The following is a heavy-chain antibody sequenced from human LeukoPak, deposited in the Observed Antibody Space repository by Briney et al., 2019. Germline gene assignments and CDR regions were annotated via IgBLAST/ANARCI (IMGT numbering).Heavy chain of an antibody. Sequence: PSETLSLTCTVSGGSISSGSYYWSWIRQPAGKGLEWIGRIYTSGSTNYNPSLKSRVTISVDTSKNQFSLKLSSVTAADTAVYYCTRNQVDYYYMDVWGKGTTVTISS. CDR1: GGSISSGSYY. CDR3: TRNQVDYYYMDV. V-gene: IGHV4-61*02. J-gene: IGHJ6*03. CDR2: IYTSGST. D-gene: IGHD1-14*01.